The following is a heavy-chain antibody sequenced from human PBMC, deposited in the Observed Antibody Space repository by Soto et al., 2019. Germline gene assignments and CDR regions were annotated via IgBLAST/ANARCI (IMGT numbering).Heavy chain of an antibody. Sequence: GASVKVSCKASGCTFSSYAISWVRQAPGQGLERMGGIIPIFGTANYAQKFQGRVTITADESTSTAYMELSSLRSEDTAVYYCARARADSSSWYDIDYWGQGTLVTVSS. CDR3: ARARADSSSWYDIDY. CDR1: GCTFSSYA. V-gene: IGHV1-69*13. CDR2: IIPIFGTA. J-gene: IGHJ4*02. D-gene: IGHD6-13*01.